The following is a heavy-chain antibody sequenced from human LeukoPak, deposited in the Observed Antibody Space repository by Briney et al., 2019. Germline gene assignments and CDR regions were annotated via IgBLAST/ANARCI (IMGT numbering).Heavy chain of an antibody. CDR1: GYTFTSYY. D-gene: IGHD6-19*01. CDR3: ARPIIAVAGTEYYFDY. J-gene: IGHJ4*02. CDR2: INPSGGST. V-gene: IGHV1-46*01. Sequence: GGSLRLSCAASGYTFTSYYMHWLRQPPEKGLEWLGLINPSGGSTSYAQKFQGRVTMTRDASTSTVYMELSSLRSEDTAVYYCARPIIAVAGTEYYFDYWGQGTLVTVSS.